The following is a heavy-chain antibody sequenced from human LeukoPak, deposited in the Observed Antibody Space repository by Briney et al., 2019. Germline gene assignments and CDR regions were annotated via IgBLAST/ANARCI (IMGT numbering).Heavy chain of an antibody. J-gene: IGHJ3*02. D-gene: IGHD2-21*02. CDR2: IRNSGSYI. CDR1: GYTFSSYN. Sequence: PGGSLRLSCAASGYTFSSYNVNWVRQAPGKGLEWVSSIRNSGSYIYCADTVRGRVTSSRYNAQNSLYLQIITLRAQHTAVYYCARDPAYCGGDCYSVYQDAFEIWGQGTRVTVSS. V-gene: IGHV3-21*01. CDR3: ARDPAYCGGDCYSVYQDAFEI.